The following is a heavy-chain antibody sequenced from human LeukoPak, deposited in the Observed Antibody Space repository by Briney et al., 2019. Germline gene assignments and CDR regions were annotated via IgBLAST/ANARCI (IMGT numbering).Heavy chain of an antibody. V-gene: IGHV3-7*01. CDR1: GFTFSNYW. CDR2: IKEDGSEK. J-gene: IGHJ4*02. D-gene: IGHD6-13*01. Sequence: GGSLSLSCAASGFTFSNYWLSWVRQAPGKGLEWVANIKEDGSEKYYVDSVKGRFTISRDNARNSLYLQMNSLRAEDTAVYYCASGRQLGYWGQGTLVTVSS. CDR3: ASGRQLGY.